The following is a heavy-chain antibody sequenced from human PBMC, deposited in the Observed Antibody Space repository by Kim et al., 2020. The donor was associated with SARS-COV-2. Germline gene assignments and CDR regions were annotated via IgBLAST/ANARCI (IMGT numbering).Heavy chain of an antibody. J-gene: IGHJ6*02. Sequence: ASVKVSCKASGYTFTSYGISWVRQAPGQGLEWMGWISAYNGNTNYAQKLQGRVTMTTDTSTSTAYMELRSLRSDDTAVYYCARDVNRGYCSGGSCQKYYYYYGMDVWGQGTTVTVFS. CDR3: ARDVNRGYCSGGSCQKYYYYYGMDV. CDR1: GYTFTSYG. D-gene: IGHD2-15*01. V-gene: IGHV1-18*04. CDR2: ISAYNGNT.